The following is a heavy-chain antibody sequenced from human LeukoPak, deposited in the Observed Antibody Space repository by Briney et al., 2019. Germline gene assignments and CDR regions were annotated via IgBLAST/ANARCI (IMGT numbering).Heavy chain of an antibody. CDR2: IKQDGSEK. CDR3: ARIQRRGYCSSTSCPAGGDFDY. D-gene: IGHD2-2*03. V-gene: IGHV3-7*01. Sequence: PGGSLRLSCAASGFTFSSYWMIWVRQAPGKGLEWVANIKQDGSEKYYVDSVKGRFTISRDNAKNSLYLQMNSLRAEDTAVYYCARIQRRGYCSSTSCPAGGDFDYWGQGTLVTVSS. CDR1: GFTFSSYW. J-gene: IGHJ4*02.